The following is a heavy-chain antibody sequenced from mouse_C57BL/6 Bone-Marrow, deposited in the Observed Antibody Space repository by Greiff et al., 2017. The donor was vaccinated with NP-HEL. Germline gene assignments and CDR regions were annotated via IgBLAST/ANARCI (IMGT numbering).Heavy chain of an antibody. CDR1: GYTFTSYW. J-gene: IGHJ3*01. V-gene: IGHV1-50*01. D-gene: IGHD2-4*01. Sequence: QVQLQQPGAELVKPGASVKLSCKASGYTFTSYWMQWVKQRPGQGLEWIGEIDPSDSYTNYNQKFKGKATLTVDTSSSAAYMQLSSLTSEDSAVYYCARPIYYDYERFAYWGQGTLVTVSA. CDR3: ARPIYYDYERFAY. CDR2: IDPSDSYT.